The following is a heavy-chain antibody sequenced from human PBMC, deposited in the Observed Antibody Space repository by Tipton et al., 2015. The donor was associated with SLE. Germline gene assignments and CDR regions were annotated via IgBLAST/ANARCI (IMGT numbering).Heavy chain of an antibody. CDR1: GGSISSYY. Sequence: TLSLTCTVSGGSISSYYWSWIRQPPGKGLEWIGYIHYSGTTNYNPSLKSRVTMSEDTSKNQFSLNLRSVTAADTAMYYCARPRERDYNDAFDIWGQGTMVIVSS. D-gene: IGHD4-11*01. CDR2: IHYSGTT. J-gene: IGHJ3*02. CDR3: ARPRERDYNDAFDI. V-gene: IGHV4-59*01.